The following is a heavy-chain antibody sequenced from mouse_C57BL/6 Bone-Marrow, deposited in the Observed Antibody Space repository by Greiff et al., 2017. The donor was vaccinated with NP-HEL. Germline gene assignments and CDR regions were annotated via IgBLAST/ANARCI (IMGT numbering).Heavy chain of an antibody. Sequence: QVQLNQPGAELVKPGASVKLSCKASGYTFTSYWMHWVKQRPGQGLEWIGMIHPNSGSTNYNEKFKSKATLTVDKSSSTAYMQLSSLTSEDSAVYYCGGSSRAWFAYWGQGTLVTVSA. CDR1: GYTFTSYW. CDR2: IHPNSGST. D-gene: IGHD1-1*01. J-gene: IGHJ3*01. V-gene: IGHV1-64*01. CDR3: GGSSRAWFAY.